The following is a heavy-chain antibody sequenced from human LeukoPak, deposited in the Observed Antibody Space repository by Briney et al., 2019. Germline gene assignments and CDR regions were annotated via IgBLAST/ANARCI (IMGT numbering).Heavy chain of an antibody. D-gene: IGHD5-12*01. J-gene: IGHJ6*03. V-gene: IGHV1-8*02. CDR2: INPNSGNT. CDR1: GGTFSIYA. CDR3: ARGRVSGYDYRYYYYMDV. Sequence: ASLKVSCKASGGTFSIYAISWVRQTPGQGLEWMGWINPNSGNTGYAQKFQGRVTMTRNTSISTAYMELSSLRSEDTAVYYCARGRVSGYDYRYYYYMDVWGKGTTVTVSS.